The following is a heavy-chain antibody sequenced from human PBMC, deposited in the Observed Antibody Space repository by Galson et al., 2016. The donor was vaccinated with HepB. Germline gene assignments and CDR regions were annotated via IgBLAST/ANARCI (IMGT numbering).Heavy chain of an antibody. Sequence: SVKVSCKASGGTFSTYAFNWVRQAPGQGLEWMGGIIPVFGTANYAQKFQGRVTITADASTSPAYMELTSLSSEDTSIYYCARGSDLVVVPPDPNWFDPWGRGTLVTVSS. CDR1: GGTFSTYA. D-gene: IGHD2-2*01. CDR3: ARGSDLVVVPPDPNWFDP. CDR2: IIPVFGTA. V-gene: IGHV1-69*13. J-gene: IGHJ5*02.